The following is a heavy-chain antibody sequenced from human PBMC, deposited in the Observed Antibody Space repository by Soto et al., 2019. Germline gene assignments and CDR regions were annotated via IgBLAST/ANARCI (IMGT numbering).Heavy chain of an antibody. CDR2: SKNKTDGGTT. J-gene: IGHJ6*02. CDR3: TTDPSGPAALGWIRNV. Sequence: PWGSLRLSCAASGFTFGNAWVNWVRQAPGKGLEWVGRSKNKTDGGTTDYAAPVKGRFTISRDDSKNTLYLQMNSLKTEDTAVYYCTTDPSGPAALGWIRNVWGQGTTVTVSS. D-gene: IGHD2-2*01. CDR1: GFTFGNAW. V-gene: IGHV3-15*07.